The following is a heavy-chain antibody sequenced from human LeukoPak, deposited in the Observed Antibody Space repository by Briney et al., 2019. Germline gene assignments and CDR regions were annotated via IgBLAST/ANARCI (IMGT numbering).Heavy chain of an antibody. D-gene: IGHD3-22*01. V-gene: IGHV5-51*01. CDR2: IYPGDSDT. Sequence: GESLKISCKGSGYSFSTYWIGWVRQMPGEGLEWMGIIYPGDSDTRYSPSFQGQVTISADKSISTAYLQWSSLKASDTAIYYCALRLRNYYDTSGYDYWGQGTLVTVSS. CDR3: ALRLRNYYDTSGYDY. CDR1: GYSFSTYW. J-gene: IGHJ4*02.